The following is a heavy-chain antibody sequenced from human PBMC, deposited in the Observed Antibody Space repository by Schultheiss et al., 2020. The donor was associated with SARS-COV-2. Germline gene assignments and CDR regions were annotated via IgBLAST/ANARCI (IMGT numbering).Heavy chain of an antibody. Sequence: SQTLSLTCTVSGGSISSSSYYWGWIRQPPGKGLEWIGSIYYSGSTNYNPSLKSRVTMSVDTSKNQFSLKLSSVTAADTAVYYCARGGLRGEGFDPWGQGTLVTVSS. V-gene: IGHV4-39*07. CDR3: ARGGLRGEGFDP. CDR2: IYYSGST. J-gene: IGHJ5*02. D-gene: IGHD4-17*01. CDR1: GGSISSSSYY.